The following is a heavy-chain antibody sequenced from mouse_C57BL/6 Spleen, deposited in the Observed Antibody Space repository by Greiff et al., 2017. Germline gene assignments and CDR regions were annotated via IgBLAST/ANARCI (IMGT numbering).Heavy chain of an antibody. Sequence: VQLKQSGGGLVKPGGSLKLSCAASGFTFSSYAMSWVRQTPEKRLEWVATISDGGSYTYYPDNVKGRFTISRDNAKNNLYLQMSHLKSEDTAMYYCARGLGRFDYWGQGTTLTVSS. CDR1: GFTFSSYA. V-gene: IGHV5-4*01. CDR3: ARGLGRFDY. D-gene: IGHD4-1*01. J-gene: IGHJ2*01. CDR2: ISDGGSYT.